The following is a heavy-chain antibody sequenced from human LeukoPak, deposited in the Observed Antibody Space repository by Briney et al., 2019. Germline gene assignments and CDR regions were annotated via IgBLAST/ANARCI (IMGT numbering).Heavy chain of an antibody. V-gene: IGHV3-33*01. J-gene: IGHJ6*02. D-gene: IGHD2-21*02. CDR1: GFTFSSYG. CDR2: IWYDGSNK. CDR3: ARDRCGGDCYYYYYGMDV. Sequence: GGSLRLSCAASGFTFSSYGMHRVRQAPGKGLEWVAVIWYDGSNKYYADSVKGRFTISRDNSKNTLYLQMNSLRAEDTAVYYCARDRCGGDCYYYYYGMDVWGQGTTVTVPS.